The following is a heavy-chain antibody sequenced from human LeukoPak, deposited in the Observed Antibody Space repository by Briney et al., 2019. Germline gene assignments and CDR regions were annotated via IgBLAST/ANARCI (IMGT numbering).Heavy chain of an antibody. V-gene: IGHV3-53*01. CDR2: IYSCDRT. CDR1: GLSVRGSY. CDR3: TRDLTGTTWSENDY. J-gene: IGHJ4*02. D-gene: IGHD6-13*01. Sequence: GGSLRLSCVASGLSVRGSYMSWVRQAPGKGLECVSVIYSCDRTYYADSVKRRFTISRDTSKNTLYLQMKNLRADDTAMYYCTRDLTGTTWSENDYWGQGTLVTISS.